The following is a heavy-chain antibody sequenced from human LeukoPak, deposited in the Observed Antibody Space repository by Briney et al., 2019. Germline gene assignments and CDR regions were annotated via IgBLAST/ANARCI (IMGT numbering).Heavy chain of an antibody. Sequence: GGSLRLSCAASGFSFSSYAMSWVRQAPGKGLEWVSAISGSGGSTYYADSVRGRFTISRDNSKNTLYLQMNSLRAEDTAVYYCAKDRIVGATKAWGQGTLVTVSS. CDR1: GFSFSSYA. CDR3: AKDRIVGATKA. J-gene: IGHJ4*02. V-gene: IGHV3-23*01. D-gene: IGHD1-26*01. CDR2: ISGSGGST.